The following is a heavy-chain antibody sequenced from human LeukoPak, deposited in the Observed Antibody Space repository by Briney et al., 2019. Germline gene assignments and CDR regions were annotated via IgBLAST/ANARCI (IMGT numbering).Heavy chain of an antibody. J-gene: IGHJ4*02. CDR3: ASHSSSWFKGNY. Sequence: GGSLRLSCSASGFTLRTYGMHWVRQAPGKGLEWVAFIRSDGSKKTYVDSVKGRSTISRDNSRDTLYLEMNSLRAEDTAVYYCASHSSSWFKGNYWGQGTLVTVSS. CDR2: IRSDGSKK. V-gene: IGHV3-30*02. CDR1: GFTLRTYG. D-gene: IGHD6-13*01.